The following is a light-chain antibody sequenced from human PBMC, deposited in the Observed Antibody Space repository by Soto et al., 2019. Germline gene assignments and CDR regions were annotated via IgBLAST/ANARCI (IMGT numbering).Light chain of an antibody. CDR3: QQYNSYSET. J-gene: IGKJ1*01. Sequence: DIQMTQSPSTLSASVGDIVTITCRASQSISIWLAWYQQKPGKAPKLLIYKASSLESGVPSRFSGSGSGTEFTLTISSLQPDDFATYYCQQYNSYSETFGQGTKVDIK. V-gene: IGKV1-5*03. CDR1: QSISIW. CDR2: KAS.